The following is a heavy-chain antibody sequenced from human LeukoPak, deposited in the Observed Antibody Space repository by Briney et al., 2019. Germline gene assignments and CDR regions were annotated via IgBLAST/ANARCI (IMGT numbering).Heavy chain of an antibody. J-gene: IGHJ4*02. CDR2: IYFRGTT. CDR3: TRDPTSWAGFFDY. Sequence: KTSETLSLTCTVSRGSISTYYWTWIRQPPGKGLELIGYIYFRGTTSYNPSLKSRVTISVDTSKNVLSLNLKSVTAADTALYYCTRDPTSWAGFFDYWGQGIPVTVSS. D-gene: IGHD2-2*01. CDR1: RGSISTYY. V-gene: IGHV4-59*01.